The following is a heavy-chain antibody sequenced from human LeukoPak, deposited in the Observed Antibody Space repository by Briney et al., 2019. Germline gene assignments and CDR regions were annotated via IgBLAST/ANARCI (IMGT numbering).Heavy chain of an antibody. J-gene: IGHJ4*02. CDR1: GFSLSTRGVG. D-gene: IGHD3-10*01. CDR3: ARAATVLLWFGELPAAFDY. V-gene: IGHV2-5*01. Sequence: ESGPTLVKPTQTLTLTCTFSGFSLSTRGVGVGWIRQPPGKALEWLALIYWNDDKRYSPSLKSRLTITKDTSKNQVVLTMTNMDPVDTATYYCARAATVLLWFGELPAAFDYWGQGTLVTVSS. CDR2: IYWNDDK.